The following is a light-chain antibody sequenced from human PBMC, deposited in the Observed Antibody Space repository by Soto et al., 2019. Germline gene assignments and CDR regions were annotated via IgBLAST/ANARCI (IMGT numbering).Light chain of an antibody. Sequence: EIVLTQSPATLSLSPGERATLSCRASQSVSSYLAWYQQKPGQAPRLLIYDASNRATGIPARFSGSGPGTDFTLTLSSLEPEDFAVYYCQQRSNWPPTFGQGTKVEIK. V-gene: IGKV3-11*01. CDR3: QQRSNWPPT. CDR2: DAS. CDR1: QSVSSY. J-gene: IGKJ1*01.